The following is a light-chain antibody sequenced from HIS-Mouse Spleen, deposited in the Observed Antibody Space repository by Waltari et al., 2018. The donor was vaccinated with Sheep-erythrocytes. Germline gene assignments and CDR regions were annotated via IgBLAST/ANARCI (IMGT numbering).Light chain of an antibody. Sequence: QSALTQPPSASGSPGQSVTISCTGTSRDVGGYNYVSWYQQHPGKAPKLMIYEVSKRPSGVPDRFSGSKSGNTASLTVSGLQAEDEADYYCSSYAGSNNFEVVFGGGTKLTVL. CDR2: EVS. V-gene: IGLV2-8*01. CDR1: SRDVGGYNY. CDR3: SSYAGSNNFEVV. J-gene: IGLJ2*01.